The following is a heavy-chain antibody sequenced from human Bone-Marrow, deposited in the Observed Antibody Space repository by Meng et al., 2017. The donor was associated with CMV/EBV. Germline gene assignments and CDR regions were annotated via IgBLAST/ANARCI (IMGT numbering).Heavy chain of an antibody. Sequence: APVKVSSKASGYTFTSYGISWVRQAPGQGLEWMGWISAYNGNTNYAQKLQGRVTMTTDTSTSTAYMELRSLRSDDTAVYYCASPSGGTYYGMDVWGQGTTVTVSS. CDR3: ASPSGGTYYGMDV. D-gene: IGHD1-26*01. CDR2: ISAYNGNT. V-gene: IGHV1-18*01. J-gene: IGHJ6*02. CDR1: GYTFTSYG.